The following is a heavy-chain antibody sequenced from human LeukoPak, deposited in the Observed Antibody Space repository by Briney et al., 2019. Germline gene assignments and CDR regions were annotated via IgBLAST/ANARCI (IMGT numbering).Heavy chain of an antibody. CDR1: GYTFTGYY. Sequence: GASVKVSCKASGYTFTGYYMHWVRQAPGQGLEWMGWINPNSGGTNYAQKFQGRVTMTRDTSISTVYMQLSRLTSDDTSVYHCARGSMVRGVGLAQYDYVWGTYRGTGFDYWGQGVLVTVSS. D-gene: IGHD3-16*02. CDR2: INPNSGGT. CDR3: ARGSMVRGVGLAQYDYVWGTYRGTGFDY. V-gene: IGHV1-2*02. J-gene: IGHJ4*02.